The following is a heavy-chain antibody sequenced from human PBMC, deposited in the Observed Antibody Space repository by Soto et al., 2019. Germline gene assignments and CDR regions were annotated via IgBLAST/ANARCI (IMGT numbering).Heavy chain of an antibody. Sequence: QVQLIQAGAEVKKPGASVKVSCKVSGYTLTELAMHWVRQAPGKGLEWLGGFDPEDGERMYAHKFRGRVSMTEDTSTDTAYMAVRRLRYEDTAVYYCATALGAVDGLNVWGQGTTVTVSS. D-gene: IGHD6-19*01. CDR2: FDPEDGER. CDR1: GYTLTELA. V-gene: IGHV1-24*01. J-gene: IGHJ6*02. CDR3: ATALGAVDGLNV.